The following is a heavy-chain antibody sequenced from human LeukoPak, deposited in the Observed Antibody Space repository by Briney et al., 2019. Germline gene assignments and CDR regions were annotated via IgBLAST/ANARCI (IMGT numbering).Heavy chain of an antibody. CDR3: AKDRWYSSGWYLKDAFDI. J-gene: IGHJ3*02. V-gene: IGHV3-23*01. Sequence: PGGSLRLSCAASGFTFNTYAMSWVRQAPGEGLEWVAAISGSGGRTYYADSVKGRCTISRDSSTNTLYLQMESLRAEDTAVYYCAKDRWYSSGWYLKDAFDIWGQGTIVTVSS. D-gene: IGHD6-19*01. CDR2: ISGSGGRT. CDR1: GFTFNTYA.